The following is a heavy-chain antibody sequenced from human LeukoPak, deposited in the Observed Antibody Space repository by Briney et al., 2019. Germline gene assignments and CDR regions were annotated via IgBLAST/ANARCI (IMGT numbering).Heavy chain of an antibody. D-gene: IGHD5-18*01. CDR1: GGSISSYY. CDR2: ISSSGGST. J-gene: IGHJ2*01. V-gene: IGHV3-23*01. Sequence: PSETLSLTCTVSGGSISSYYWSWVRQAPGKGLEWVSAISSSGGSTYYADSVKGRFTISRDNSKNSLYLQMSSLRAEDTAVYYCAKDRDTAVWWYFDLWGRGTLVTVSS. CDR3: AKDRDTAVWWYFDL.